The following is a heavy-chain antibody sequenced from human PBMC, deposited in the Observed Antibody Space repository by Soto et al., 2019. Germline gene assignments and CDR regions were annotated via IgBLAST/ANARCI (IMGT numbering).Heavy chain of an antibody. CDR2: IVVGSGNT. CDR3: ATERIAVAGRKYYYYGMDV. J-gene: IGHJ6*02. D-gene: IGHD6-19*01. V-gene: IGHV1-58*01. Sequence: SVKVSCKASGFTFTSSAVQWVRQARGQRLEWIGWIVVGSGNTNYAQKFQERVTITRDMSTSTAYMELSSLRSEDTAMYYCATERIAVAGRKYYYYGMDVWGQGTTVTVSS. CDR1: GFTFTSSA.